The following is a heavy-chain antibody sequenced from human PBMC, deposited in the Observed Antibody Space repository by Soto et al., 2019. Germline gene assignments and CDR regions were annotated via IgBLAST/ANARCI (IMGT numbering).Heavy chain of an antibody. CDR2: ISYDGSNK. CDR1: GFTFSSYG. CDR3: AKDYEGATTAYYYGMDV. D-gene: IGHD1-26*01. Sequence: GGSLRLSCAASGFTFSSYGMHWVRQAPGKGLEWVAVISYDGSNKYYADSVKGRFTISRDNSKNTLYLQMNSLRAEDTAVYYCAKDYEGATTAYYYGMDVWGQGTTVTVSS. J-gene: IGHJ6*02. V-gene: IGHV3-30*18.